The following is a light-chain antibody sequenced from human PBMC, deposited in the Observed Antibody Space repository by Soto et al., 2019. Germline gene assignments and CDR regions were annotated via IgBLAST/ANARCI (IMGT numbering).Light chain of an antibody. CDR3: QQFSSYPLT. CDR1: QTVRNNY. V-gene: IGKV3-20*01. CDR2: DAS. Sequence: FVLTQAPGTLSLSPGERATLSCSASQTVRNNYLAWYQQNPGQAPRLLIYDASSRATGIPDRFSGGGSGTDFTLTISRLEPEDFAVYYCQQFSSYPLTFGGGAKVDI. J-gene: IGKJ4*01.